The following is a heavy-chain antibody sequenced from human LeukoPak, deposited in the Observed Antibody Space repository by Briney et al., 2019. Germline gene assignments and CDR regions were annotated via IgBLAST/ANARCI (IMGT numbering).Heavy chain of an antibody. Sequence: SETLSLTCTVSGGSISSYYWSWIRQPPGKGLEWIGYIYYSGSTNYNPSLKSRVTISVDTSKNQFSLKLSSVTAADTAVYYCAREVGRAGYNYFSASYWYFDLWGRGTLVTVSS. V-gene: IGHV4-59*01. CDR2: IYYSGST. J-gene: IGHJ2*01. CDR3: AREVGRAGYNYFSASYWYFDL. D-gene: IGHD5-12*01. CDR1: GGSISSYY.